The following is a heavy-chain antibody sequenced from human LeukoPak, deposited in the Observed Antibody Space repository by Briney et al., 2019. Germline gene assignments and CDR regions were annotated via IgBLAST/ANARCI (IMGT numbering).Heavy chain of an antibody. CDR1: GFTFSSYW. Sequence: PGGSLRLSCAASGFTFSSYWMSWVRQAPGKGLEWVANIKQDGSEKYYVDSVKGRFTISRDNAKNSLYLQMNSLRAEDTAVYYCARELGYSSSWLSSSVQYYFDYWGQGTLVTVSS. D-gene: IGHD6-13*01. J-gene: IGHJ4*02. V-gene: IGHV3-7*01. CDR3: ARELGYSSSWLSSSVQYYFDY. CDR2: IKQDGSEK.